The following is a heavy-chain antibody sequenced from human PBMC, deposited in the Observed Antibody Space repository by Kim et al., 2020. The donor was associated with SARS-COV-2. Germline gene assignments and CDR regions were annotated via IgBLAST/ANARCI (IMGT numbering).Heavy chain of an antibody. Sequence: GGSLRLSCAASGFTFSTYGMHWVRQAPGRGLEWVAVISYDGNNKYYADSVKGRFTISRDNSRNTVSLQMNSLRAEDTAVYYCVKTGGHCDTGTCYGNFWGQGTLVSVSS. CDR3: VKTGGHCDTGTCYGNF. V-gene: IGHV3-30*18. J-gene: IGHJ4*02. CDR2: ISYDGNNK. D-gene: IGHD2-15*01. CDR1: GFTFSTYG.